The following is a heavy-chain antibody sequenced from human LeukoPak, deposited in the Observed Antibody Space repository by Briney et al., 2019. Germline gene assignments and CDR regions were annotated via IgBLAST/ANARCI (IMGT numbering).Heavy chain of an antibody. Sequence: GGSLRLSCAASGFTFSSYEMNWVRQAPGKGLEWVSYISSSGSTIYYADSVKGRLTISRDNAKNSLYLQMNSLRAEDTAVYYCASLYNWNDVLDYWGQGSLVTVSS. CDR1: GFTFSSYE. D-gene: IGHD1-1*01. CDR3: ASLYNWNDVLDY. J-gene: IGHJ4*02. V-gene: IGHV3-48*03. CDR2: ISSSGSTI.